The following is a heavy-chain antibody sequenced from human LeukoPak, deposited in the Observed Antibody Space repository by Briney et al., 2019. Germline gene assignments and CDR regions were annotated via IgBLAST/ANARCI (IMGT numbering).Heavy chain of an antibody. D-gene: IGHD1-26*01. J-gene: IGHJ4*02. CDR3: ASTAKGGVVGATYYFHY. V-gene: IGHV4-38-2*02. CDR2: IYHSGST. CDR1: GYSISSGYY. Sequence: KPSETLSLTCTVSGYSISSGYYWGWIRQPPGKGLEWIGSIYHSGSTFYNPSLKSRVSISVDTSKNQLSVKLSSVTAADTAIYYCASTAKGGVVGATYYFHYWGQGTLVTVSS.